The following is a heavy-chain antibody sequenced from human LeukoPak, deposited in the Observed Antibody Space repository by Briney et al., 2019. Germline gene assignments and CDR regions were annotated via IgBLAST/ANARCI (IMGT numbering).Heavy chain of an antibody. Sequence: GGLLRLSCAASGFTSSSYAMSWVRQAPGKGLEWVSAISGSGGSTYYADSVKGRFTISRDNSKNTLYLQMNSLRAEDTAVYYCAKDQTIFGVVQDLYFDYWGQGTLVTVSS. D-gene: IGHD3-3*01. CDR2: ISGSGGST. J-gene: IGHJ4*02. CDR1: GFTSSSYA. V-gene: IGHV3-23*01. CDR3: AKDQTIFGVVQDLYFDY.